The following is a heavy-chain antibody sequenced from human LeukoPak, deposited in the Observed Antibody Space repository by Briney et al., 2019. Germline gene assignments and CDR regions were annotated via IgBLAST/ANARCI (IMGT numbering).Heavy chain of an antibody. CDR1: GGFISSYY. CDR3: ARDLGADPYYYYGMDV. Sequence: PSETLSLTCTVSGGFISSYYWSWIRQPPGKGLEWIGYIYYSGSTNYNPSLKSRVTISVVTSKNQFSLKLSSVTAADTAVYYCARDLGADPYYYYGMDVWGQGTTVTVSS. J-gene: IGHJ6*02. CDR2: IYYSGST. V-gene: IGHV4-59*01. D-gene: IGHD3-16*01.